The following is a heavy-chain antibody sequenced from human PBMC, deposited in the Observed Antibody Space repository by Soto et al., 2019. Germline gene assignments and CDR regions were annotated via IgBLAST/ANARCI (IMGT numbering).Heavy chain of an antibody. CDR2: VSPDHGNA. CDR1: GYTFTDYD. CDR3: ALTTGY. J-gene: IGHJ4*02. Sequence: QVRVVQSGAEVKKPGASVKVSCKTSGYTFTDYDINCVRQAPGQGLEWMGWVSPDHGNAGYAQQFQGRVTITSDTSISTVFMELTNQRSEDTAVYYCALTTGYWGQGTKVTVSS. V-gene: IGHV1-8*01. D-gene: IGHD2-8*02.